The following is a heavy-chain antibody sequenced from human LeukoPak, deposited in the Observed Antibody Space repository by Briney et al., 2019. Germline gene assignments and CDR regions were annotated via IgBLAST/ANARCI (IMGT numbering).Heavy chain of an antibody. CDR3: ARGCYYDFWSGYYYFDY. V-gene: IGHV4-34*01. J-gene: IGHJ4*02. D-gene: IGHD3-3*01. CDR2: INHSGST. Sequence: SSETLSLTCAVYGGSFSGYYWSWIRQPPGKGLEWIGEINHSGSTNYNPSLKSRVTIPVDTSKNQFSLKLSSVTAADTAVYYCARGCYYDFWSGYYYFDYWGQGTLVTVSS. CDR1: GGSFSGYY.